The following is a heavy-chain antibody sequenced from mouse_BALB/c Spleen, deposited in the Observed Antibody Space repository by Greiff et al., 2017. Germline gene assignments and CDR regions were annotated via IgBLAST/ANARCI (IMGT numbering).Heavy chain of an antibody. Sequence: DVMLVESGGGLVKPGGSLKLSCAASGFTFSSYAMSWVRQTPEKRLEWVASISSGGSTYYPDSVKGRFTISRDNARNILYLQMSSLRSEDTAMYYCARQLDYDAMDYWGQGTSVTVSS. CDR2: ISSGGST. D-gene: IGHD1-3*01. V-gene: IGHV5-6-5*01. CDR1: GFTFSSYA. J-gene: IGHJ4*01. CDR3: ARQLDYDAMDY.